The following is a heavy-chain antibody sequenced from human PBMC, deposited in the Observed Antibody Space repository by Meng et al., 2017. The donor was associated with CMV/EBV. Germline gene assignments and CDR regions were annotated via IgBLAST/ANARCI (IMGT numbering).Heavy chain of an antibody. CDR1: GYNSTGYG. Sequence: ASSMVSCNSSGYNSTGYGISWVRQASGQGLQWMGWIRAYNGNTNYAQKLQGRVTMTTDTSTSTAYMELRSLRSDDTAVYYCASSAGGHYNYYGMDVWGQGTTVTVSS. V-gene: IGHV1-18*01. D-gene: IGHD3-10*01. J-gene: IGHJ6*02. CDR2: IRAYNGNT. CDR3: ASSAGGHYNYYGMDV.